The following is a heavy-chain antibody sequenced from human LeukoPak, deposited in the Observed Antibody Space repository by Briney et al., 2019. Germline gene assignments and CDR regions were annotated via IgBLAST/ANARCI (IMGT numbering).Heavy chain of an antibody. CDR1: GGSISSSSYY. CDR2: IYYSGST. Sequence: SETLSLTCTVSGGSISSSSYYWSWIRQPPGKGLEWIGFIYYSGSTNYNPSLKSRVTISVDTSKNQFSLKLNSVTAADTAVYYCARFLSDSSGWNADAFDIWGQGTMVTVSS. J-gene: IGHJ3*02. D-gene: IGHD6-19*01. V-gene: IGHV4-61*01. CDR3: ARFLSDSSGWNADAFDI.